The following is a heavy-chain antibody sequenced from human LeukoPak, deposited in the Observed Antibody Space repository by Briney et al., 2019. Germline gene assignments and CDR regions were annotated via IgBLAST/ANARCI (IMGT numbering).Heavy chain of an antibody. CDR1: GFTFSSYA. Sequence: PGGSLRLSCAASGFTFSSYAMHWVRQAPGKGLEWVAVISYDGSNKYYADSVKGRFTISRDNAKNSVYLQMNSLRAEDTAVYFCARTASGSFSIWGQGTLVTVSS. J-gene: IGHJ4*02. CDR2: ISYDGSNK. V-gene: IGHV3-30*04. CDR3: ARTASGSFSI. D-gene: IGHD1-26*01.